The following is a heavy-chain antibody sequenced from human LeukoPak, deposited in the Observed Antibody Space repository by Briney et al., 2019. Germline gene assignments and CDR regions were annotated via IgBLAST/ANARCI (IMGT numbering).Heavy chain of an antibody. Sequence: SETPSLTCTVSAYSISSGYYWGWIRQPPGKGLEWIGSIYHSGSTYCNPSLRSRVTISVDTSKNQFSLKLTSVTAADTAVYFCARGPMHYGDYGDWGQGTLVTVSS. D-gene: IGHD4-17*01. CDR1: AYSISSGYY. CDR2: IYHSGST. J-gene: IGHJ4*02. CDR3: ARGPMHYGDYGD. V-gene: IGHV4-38-2*02.